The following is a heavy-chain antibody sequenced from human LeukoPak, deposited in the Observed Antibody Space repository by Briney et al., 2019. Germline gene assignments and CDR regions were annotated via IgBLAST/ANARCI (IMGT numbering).Heavy chain of an antibody. CDR1: GFSRCDYA. Sequence: GGSLRLSSAASGFSRCDYAMTWVPPAPGKGLEWGSGISGSGGSTYYADSVKGRFTISRDNSKNTLYLQMNSLRAEDTAVYYCARGYSSGGWGYYFDYWGQGTLVTVSS. J-gene: IGHJ4*02. D-gene: IGHD6-19*01. CDR2: ISGSGGST. CDR3: ARGYSSGGWGYYFDY. V-gene: IGHV3-23*01.